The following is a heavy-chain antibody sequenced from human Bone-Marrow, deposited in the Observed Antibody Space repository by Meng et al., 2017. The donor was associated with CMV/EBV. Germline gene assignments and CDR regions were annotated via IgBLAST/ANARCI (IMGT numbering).Heavy chain of an antibody. CDR1: GGSVSSGSYY. CDR2: IDWDDDK. D-gene: IGHD3-22*01. CDR3: ARTFDRSGYLYDY. Sequence: LSLTCTVSGGSVSSGSYYWSWIRQPPGKALEWLARIDWDDDKFYSTSLKTRLTISKDTSKNQVVLTMTNMDPVDTATYYCARTFDRSGYLYDYWGQGTLVTVSS. V-gene: IGHV2-70*16. J-gene: IGHJ4*02.